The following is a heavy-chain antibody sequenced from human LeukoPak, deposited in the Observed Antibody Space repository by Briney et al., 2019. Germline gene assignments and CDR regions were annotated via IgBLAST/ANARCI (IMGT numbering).Heavy chain of an antibody. CDR3: AKGSYYDSSGSFYFDY. CDR1: GFTFSSYD. CDR2: ISGSGDNT. J-gene: IGHJ4*02. D-gene: IGHD3-22*01. V-gene: IGHV3-23*01. Sequence: PGGSLRLSCTASGFTFSSYDMSWVPQAPGKGLEWVSGISGSGDNTYYADSVKGRFTISRDNSKNTLYVQVNSLGTEDTAAYYCAKGSYYDSSGSFYFDYWGQGTLATVSS.